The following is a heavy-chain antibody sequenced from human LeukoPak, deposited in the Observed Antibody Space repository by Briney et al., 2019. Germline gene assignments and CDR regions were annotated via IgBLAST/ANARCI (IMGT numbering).Heavy chain of an antibody. CDR2: INPNSGGT. CDR3: ARSVVPAAMVDY. J-gene: IGHJ4*02. D-gene: IGHD2-2*01. V-gene: IGHV1-2*04. CDR1: GYTFTGYY. Sequence: GASVKVSCKASGYTFTGYYMHWVRQAPGRGLEWMGWINPNSGGTNYAQKFQGWVTMTRDTSISTAYMELSRLRSDDTAVYYCARSVVPAAMVDYWGQGTLVTVSS.